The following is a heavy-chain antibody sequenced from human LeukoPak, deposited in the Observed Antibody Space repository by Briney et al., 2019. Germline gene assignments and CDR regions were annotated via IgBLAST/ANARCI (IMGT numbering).Heavy chain of an antibody. D-gene: IGHD6-6*01. V-gene: IGHV3-20*04. CDR1: GLTFDDYG. CDR2: INWNGGST. J-gene: IGHJ4*02. CDR3: ARIFGSSSVLGAFDY. Sequence: GGSLRLSCAASGLTFDDYGMSWVRQAPGKGLEWVSGINWNGGSTGYADSVKGRFTISRDNAKNSLYLQMNSLRAEDTALYYCARIFGSSSVLGAFDYWGQGTLVTVSS.